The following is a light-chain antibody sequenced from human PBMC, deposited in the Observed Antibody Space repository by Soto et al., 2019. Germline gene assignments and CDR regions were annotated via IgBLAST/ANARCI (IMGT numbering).Light chain of an antibody. Sequence: EIVMTQSPATLFVSPGERATLSCRASQSVSSNLAWYQQKPGQAPRLLIYGAYTRATGIPARFSGSGSGTEFTLTISSVQSEDFAVYYCQQYNNWLRTFGQGTKLEIK. CDR3: QQYNNWLRT. V-gene: IGKV3-15*01. J-gene: IGKJ2*01. CDR1: QSVSSN. CDR2: GAY.